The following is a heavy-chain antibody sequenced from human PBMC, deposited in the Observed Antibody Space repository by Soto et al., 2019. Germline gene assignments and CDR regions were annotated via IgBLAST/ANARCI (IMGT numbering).Heavy chain of an antibody. CDR3: GRDLPSISGRPGGWFDP. CDR2: IKQDGSEK. Sequence: GGSLRLSCAAFGSPFSRYWMSWVRQPPGKGMEWVANIKQDGSEKSYVDSVKGRFSISRDNAKNSLYLQMNSLRVEDTAVYFCGRDLPSISGRPGGWFDPWGQGTLVTVSS. CDR1: GSPFSRYW. V-gene: IGHV3-7*01. J-gene: IGHJ5*02. D-gene: IGHD6-6*01.